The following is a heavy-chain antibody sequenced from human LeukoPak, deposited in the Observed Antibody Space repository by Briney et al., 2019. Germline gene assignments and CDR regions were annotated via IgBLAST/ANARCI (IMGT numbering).Heavy chain of an antibody. V-gene: IGHV3-23*01. CDR1: GFTFSSYA. CDR3: AKDLSGWGYYYGMDV. D-gene: IGHD6-19*01. J-gene: IGHJ6*02. CDR2: ISGSGGST. Sequence: GGSLRLSCAASGFTFSSYAMSWVRQAPGKGLEWVSAISGSGGSTYYADSVKGRFTISRDNSKNTLYLQMNSLRAEDTAVYYCAKDLSGWGYYYGMDVWGQGTTVTVSS.